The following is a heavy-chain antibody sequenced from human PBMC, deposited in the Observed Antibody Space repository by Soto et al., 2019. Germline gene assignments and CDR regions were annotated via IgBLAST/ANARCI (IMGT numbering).Heavy chain of an antibody. V-gene: IGHV1-2*04. J-gene: IGHJ3*02. CDR1: GYTFTGYY. CDR2: INPNSGGT. CDR3: ARGPFLCSGGSCETRGAFDI. Sequence: GASVKVSCKASGYTFTGYYMHWVRQAPGQGLEGMGWINPNSGGTNYAQKFQGWVTMTRDTSISTAYMELSRLRSDDTAVYYCARGPFLCSGGSCETRGAFDIWGQGTMVTVSS. D-gene: IGHD2-15*01.